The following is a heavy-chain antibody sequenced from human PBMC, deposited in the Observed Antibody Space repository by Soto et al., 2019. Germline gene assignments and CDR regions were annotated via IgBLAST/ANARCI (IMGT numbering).Heavy chain of an antibody. V-gene: IGHV1-69*13. J-gene: IGHJ6*02. CDR3: VGGYCTNGVCFHYYYYGMDV. Sequence: ASVKVSCKASGGTFSSYAISWVRQAPGQGLEWMGGIIPLFGTANYAQKFQGRVTITADEATSTAYMELSSLRSEDTAVYYCVGGYCTNGVCFHYYYYGMDVWGQGTTVTVSS. CDR2: IIPLFGTA. D-gene: IGHD2-8*01. CDR1: GGTFSSYA.